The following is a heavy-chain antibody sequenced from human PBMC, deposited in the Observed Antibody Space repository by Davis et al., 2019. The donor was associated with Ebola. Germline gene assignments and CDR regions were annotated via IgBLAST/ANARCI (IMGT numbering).Heavy chain of an antibody. CDR3: TGRRRTNIAAVYY. V-gene: IGHV4-59*08. CDR2: IYYSGST. D-gene: IGHD6-6*01. J-gene: IGHJ4*02. CDR1: GGTIRSES. Sequence: GSLRLSCTASGGTIRSESWPWILQPLGKGLECIGYIYYSGSTNYNPSLKSRVTISVDTSKNQFSLKLSSVTAADTAEYYCTGRRRTNIAAVYYWLQGTLVTVSS.